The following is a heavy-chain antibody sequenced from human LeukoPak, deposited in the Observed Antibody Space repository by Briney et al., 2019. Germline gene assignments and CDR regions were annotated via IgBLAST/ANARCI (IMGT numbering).Heavy chain of an antibody. Sequence: RPGGSLRLSCAASGFTFSNAWMSWVRQAPGKGLEWVGPIKSKTDGGTTDYAAPVKGRFTISRDDSKNTLYLQMNSLKTEDTAVYYCTTGPNYCSSTSCRTGLDYWGQGTLVTVSS. CDR3: TTGPNYCSSTSCRTGLDY. CDR2: IKSKTDGGTT. CDR1: GFTFSNAW. V-gene: IGHV3-15*01. J-gene: IGHJ4*02. D-gene: IGHD2-2*01.